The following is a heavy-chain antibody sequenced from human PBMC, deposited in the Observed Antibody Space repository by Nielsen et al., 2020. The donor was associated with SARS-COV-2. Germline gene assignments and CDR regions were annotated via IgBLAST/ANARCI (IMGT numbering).Heavy chain of an antibody. CDR1: GYTFNSYA. J-gene: IGHJ5*02. V-gene: IGHV7-4-1*02. CDR2: INTNTGNP. D-gene: IGHD4-17*01. Sequence: ASVKVSCKASGYTFNSYAMNWVRQAPGQGLEWMGWINTNTGNPTYAQGFTGRFVFSLDTSVSTAYLQISSLKAEDTAVYYCARGQDDYGDYWFDPWGQGTLVTVSS. CDR3: ARGQDDYGDYWFDP.